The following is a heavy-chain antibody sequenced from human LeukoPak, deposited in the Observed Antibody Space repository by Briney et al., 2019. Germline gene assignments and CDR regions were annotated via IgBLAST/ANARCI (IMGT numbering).Heavy chain of an antibody. CDR3: AKDRSPWGYSGYAAGY. V-gene: IGHV3-30*18. D-gene: IGHD5-12*01. Sequence: PGGSLRLSCAASGFTFSSYGMHWVRQAPGKGLEWVAVISYDGSNKYYADSVKGRFTISRDNYKNTLYLQMNSLRAEDTAVYYCAKDRSPWGYSGYAAGYWGQGTLVTVSS. CDR2: ISYDGSNK. J-gene: IGHJ4*02. CDR1: GFTFSSYG.